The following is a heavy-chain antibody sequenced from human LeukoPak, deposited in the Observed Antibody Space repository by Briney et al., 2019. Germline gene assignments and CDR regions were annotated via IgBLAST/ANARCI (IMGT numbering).Heavy chain of an antibody. D-gene: IGHD3-10*01. CDR1: GFDLINYE. CDR2: ISRSGTII. CDR3: ARNYYASGSFGP. V-gene: IGHV3-48*03. J-gene: IGHJ5*02. Sequence: GGSLRLSCAASGFDLINYEMNWVRQAPGKGLEWVSYISRSGTIIYYADSVRGRFTVSRDNAKDSLYLQMNSLRTEDTALYYCARNYYASGSFGPWGQGTLVTVSS.